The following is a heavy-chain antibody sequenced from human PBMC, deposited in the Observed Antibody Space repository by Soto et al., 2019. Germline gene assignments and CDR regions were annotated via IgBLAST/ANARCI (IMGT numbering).Heavy chain of an antibody. CDR1: GFTFSTYG. CDR3: AKTITTYSGDSRGRGALVDY. CDR2: ISSDGKSE. D-gene: IGHD3-22*01. J-gene: IGHJ4*02. Sequence: GGSLRLSCASCGFTFSTYGMHWVRQPPGKGLEWVAVISSDGKSEHYADPVKGRFSISRDNSKNTLSLQMNSLRVEDTAVYYCAKTITTYSGDSRGRGALVDYWGQGTLVTVSS. V-gene: IGHV3-30*18.